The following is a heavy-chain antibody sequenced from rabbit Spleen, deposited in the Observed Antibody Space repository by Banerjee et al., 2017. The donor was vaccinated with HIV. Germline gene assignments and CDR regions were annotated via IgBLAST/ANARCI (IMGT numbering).Heavy chain of an antibody. Sequence: LEESGGRLVKPDETLTLTCTASGFTLSYYWMCWVRQAPGRGLEWVACIYTGSSGSTYYASWAKGRFTISKTSSTTVTLQVTSLTAADTATYFCARDSNDYAWRNDLWGPGTLVTVS. V-gene: IGHV1S45*01. D-gene: IGHD6-1*01. CDR1: GFTLSYYW. CDR2: IYTGSSGST. CDR3: ARDSNDYAWRNDL. J-gene: IGHJ4*01.